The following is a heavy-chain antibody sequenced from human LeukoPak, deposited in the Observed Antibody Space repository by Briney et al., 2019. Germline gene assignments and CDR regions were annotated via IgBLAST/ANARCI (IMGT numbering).Heavy chain of an antibody. Sequence: PSETLSLTCSVSGYSISSAYYWGCIRQPPGKRLEWIGTMYHSGSTNYNPSLKSRVTISVDTSKNQFSLELSSVTAADTAVYFCARGFRGDNFDYWGQGTLVTVS. D-gene: IGHD7-27*01. CDR1: GYSISSAYY. CDR3: ARGFRGDNFDY. CDR2: MYHSGST. J-gene: IGHJ4*02. V-gene: IGHV4-38-2*02.